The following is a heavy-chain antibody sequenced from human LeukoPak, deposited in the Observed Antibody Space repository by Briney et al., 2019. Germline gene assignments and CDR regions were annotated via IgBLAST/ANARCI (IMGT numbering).Heavy chain of an antibody. CDR1: GFTFSSYG. Sequence: GGSLRLSCAASGFTFSSYGMHWVRQAPGKGLEWVAVISYGGSNKYYADSVKGRFTISRDNSKNTLYLQMNSLRAEDTAVYYCAKDRGSGWYTFGYWGQGTLVTVSS. CDR2: ISYGGSNK. V-gene: IGHV3-30*18. CDR3: AKDRGSGWYTFGY. J-gene: IGHJ4*02. D-gene: IGHD6-19*01.